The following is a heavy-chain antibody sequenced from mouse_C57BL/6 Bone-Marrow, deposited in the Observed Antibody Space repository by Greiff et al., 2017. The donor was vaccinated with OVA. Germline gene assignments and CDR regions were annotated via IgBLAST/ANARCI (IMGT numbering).Heavy chain of an antibody. CDR2: IWSGGST. CDR3: ARGEGRDYFDY. CDR1: GFSLTSYG. Sequence: QVQLKESGPGLVQPSQSLSITCTVSGFSLTSYGVHWVRQSPGKGLEWLGVIWSGGSTDYNAAFISRLSISKDNSKSQVYFKMNSLQADDTAIYDCARGEGRDYFDYWGQGTTLTVSS. J-gene: IGHJ2*01. V-gene: IGHV2-2*01. D-gene: IGHD3-3*01.